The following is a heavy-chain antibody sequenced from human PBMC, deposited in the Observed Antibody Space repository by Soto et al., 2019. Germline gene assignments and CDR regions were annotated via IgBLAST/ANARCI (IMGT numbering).Heavy chain of an antibody. CDR1: GGSFSGYY. CDR3: ARDKSGIAARTFDY. V-gene: IGHV4-34*01. Sequence: SETLSLTCAVYGGSFSGYYWSWIRQPPGKGLEWIGEINHSGSTNYNPSLKSRVTISVDTSKNQFSLKLSSVTAADTAVYYCARDKSGIAARTFDYWGQGTLVTVSS. D-gene: IGHD6-6*01. J-gene: IGHJ4*02. CDR2: INHSGST.